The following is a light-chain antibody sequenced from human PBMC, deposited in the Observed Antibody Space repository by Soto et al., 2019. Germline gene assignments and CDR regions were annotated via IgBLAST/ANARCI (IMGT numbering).Light chain of an antibody. J-gene: IGLJ1*01. Sequence: QSVLTQPPSASGTPGQRVTISCSGSSSNIGSNTVNWYQQLPGTAPKLLSYSNNQRPSGVPDRFSGSKSGTSASLAISGLQSEDEADYYCAAWDDSLNGDVFGTGTKLTVL. CDR3: AAWDDSLNGDV. CDR2: SNN. CDR1: SSNIGSNT. V-gene: IGLV1-44*01.